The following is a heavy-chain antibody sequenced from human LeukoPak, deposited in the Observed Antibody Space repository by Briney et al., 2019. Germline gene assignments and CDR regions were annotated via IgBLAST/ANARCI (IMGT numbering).Heavy chain of an antibody. CDR3: AVPYYYDSSGYLL. V-gene: IGHV1-69*02. J-gene: IGHJ3*01. D-gene: IGHD3-22*01. CDR2: TIPILGIA. Sequence: SVKVSCKASGGTFSSYTISWVRQAPGQGLEWMGRTIPILGIANYAQKFQERVTITRDMSTSTAYMELSSLRSEDTAVYYCAVPYYYDSSGYLLWGQGTMVTVSS. CDR1: GGTFSSYT.